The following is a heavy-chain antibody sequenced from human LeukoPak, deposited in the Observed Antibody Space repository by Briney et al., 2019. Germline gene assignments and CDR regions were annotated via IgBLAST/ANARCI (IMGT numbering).Heavy chain of an antibody. D-gene: IGHD5-24*01. Sequence: ASVTVSCTPSGYTFSSYGISWVRQAPGQGLEWMGWIRVYNGDTNYAQKFKGRVTMTTDTSTNTAYMELRSLGSDDTAVYYCARGGLRVTTINILDYWGQGALVTVSS. CDR1: GYTFSSYG. CDR3: ARGGLRVTTINILDY. J-gene: IGHJ4*02. CDR2: IRVYNGDT. V-gene: IGHV1-18*01.